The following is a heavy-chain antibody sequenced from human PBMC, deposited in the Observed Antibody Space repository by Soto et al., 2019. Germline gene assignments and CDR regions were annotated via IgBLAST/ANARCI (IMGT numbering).Heavy chain of an antibody. CDR1: GFSLSGYW. V-gene: IGHV3-7*05. J-gene: IGHJ6*02. D-gene: IGHD1-26*01. Sequence: EVQLVESGGGLVQPGGSLRLSCGASGFSLSGYWMSWVRRAPGKGLEWVGNIKQDGSENFYAGSGRGGFSISRDNVRNSLYLQMNSLRGEDTAVYFCARDMGNGYYGPEPWGMDVWGQGTTVTVS. CDR2: IKQDGSEN. CDR3: ARDMGNGYYGPEPWGMDV.